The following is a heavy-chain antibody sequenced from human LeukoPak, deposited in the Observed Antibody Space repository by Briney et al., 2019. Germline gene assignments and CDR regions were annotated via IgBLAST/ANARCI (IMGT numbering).Heavy chain of an antibody. J-gene: IGHJ4*02. CDR3: AAGYNNYDSRRPSLDY. CDR1: GFTFTSSA. Sequence: ASVKVSCKASGFTFTSSAIQWVRQARGQRLEWIGWIVVGSGNTNYAQKFQERITITRDMSTSTAYMELSSLRSEDTAVYYCAAGYNNYDSRRPSLDYWGQGTLVTVSS. V-gene: IGHV1-58*02. D-gene: IGHD3-22*01. CDR2: IVVGSGNT.